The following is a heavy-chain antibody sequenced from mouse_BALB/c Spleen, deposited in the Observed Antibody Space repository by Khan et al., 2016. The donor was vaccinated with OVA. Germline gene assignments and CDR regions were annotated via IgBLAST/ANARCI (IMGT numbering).Heavy chain of an antibody. V-gene: IGHV3-2*02. CDR3: ARDGSRYNYAMDY. D-gene: IGHD2-3*01. J-gene: IGHJ4*01. CDR1: GYSITSDYA. Sequence: EVQLQESGPGLVKPSQSLSLTCTVTGYSITSDYAWNWIRQFPGNKLEWMGYISYSGSTNYNPSLKSRISITRDTSKNQFFLQLNSVTTEDTATYYCARDGSRYNYAMDYWGQATSVTVSS. CDR2: ISYSGST.